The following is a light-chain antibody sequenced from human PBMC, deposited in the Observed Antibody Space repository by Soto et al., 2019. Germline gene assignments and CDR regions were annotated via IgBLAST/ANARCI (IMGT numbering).Light chain of an antibody. V-gene: IGKV3-11*01. CDR3: QQLESDPST. CDR1: QGVXSY. CDR2: SAA. J-gene: IGKJ4*01. Sequence: IVLTQCPATLSLSPGERATLPCMARQGVXSYLAWYQRKPGQAPRLLXASAAILAAGGPARLSGSGSVTDFTLPISSLHPEYFANYYCQQLESDPSTFGGGTKVDIK.